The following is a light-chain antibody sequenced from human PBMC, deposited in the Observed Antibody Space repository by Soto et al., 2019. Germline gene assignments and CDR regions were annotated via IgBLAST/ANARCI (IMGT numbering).Light chain of an antibody. CDR3: QSYDSSLGLWV. CDR1: SSNIGAGYD. J-gene: IGLJ3*02. CDR2: GNT. V-gene: IGLV1-40*01. Sequence: QSVLTQPPSVSGAPGQRVTISCTGSSSNIGAGYDVHWYQQLPGTAPKLLIFGNTNRPSGVPDRFSGSKSGTSASLAVTGLRAEDEADYYCQSYDSSLGLWVFGGGTKLTVL.